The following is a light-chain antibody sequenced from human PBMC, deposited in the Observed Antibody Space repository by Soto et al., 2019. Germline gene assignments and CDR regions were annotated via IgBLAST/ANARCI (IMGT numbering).Light chain of an antibody. CDR2: GAS. J-gene: IGKJ1*01. V-gene: IGKV3-15*01. CDR3: QQYNNWLSWT. Sequence: EIVMTQSPAILAVSPGERATLSCRASQNVNSNLAWYQQKPDQAPRLLIYGASTRVAGIPARFSGSGSGTEFTLSISSLQSEDFAVYYCQQYNNWLSWTFGQGTRWIS. CDR1: QNVNSN.